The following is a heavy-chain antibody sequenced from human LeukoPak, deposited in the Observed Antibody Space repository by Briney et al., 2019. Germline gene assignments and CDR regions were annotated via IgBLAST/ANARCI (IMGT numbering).Heavy chain of an antibody. CDR2: ISSSSSYI. J-gene: IGHJ6*03. V-gene: IGHV3-21*01. CDR3: ARVGYYDFWSGLIPHTYYMDV. D-gene: IGHD3-3*01. CDR1: GFTFSSYS. Sequence: GGSLRLSCAASGFTFSSYSMNWVRQAPGKGLEWVSSISSSSSYIYYADSVKGRFTISRDNAKNSLYLQMNSLRAEDTAVYYCARVGYYDFWSGLIPHTYYMDVWGKGTTVTVSS.